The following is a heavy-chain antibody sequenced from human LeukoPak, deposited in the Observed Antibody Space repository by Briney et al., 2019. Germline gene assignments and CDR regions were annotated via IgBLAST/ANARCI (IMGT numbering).Heavy chain of an antibody. CDR1: GFTFMTYW. CDR3: ARDHTAGYMDV. V-gene: IGHV3-7*01. J-gene: IGHJ6*03. Sequence: GGSLRLSCAASGFTFMTYWMSWVRQAPGKGLEWVANIKQDVSEKYYVDSVKGRFTISRDNAKNSLYLQMNSLRAEDTAVYYCARDHTAGYMDVWGKGTTVTVSS. CDR2: IKQDVSEK. D-gene: IGHD4-17*01.